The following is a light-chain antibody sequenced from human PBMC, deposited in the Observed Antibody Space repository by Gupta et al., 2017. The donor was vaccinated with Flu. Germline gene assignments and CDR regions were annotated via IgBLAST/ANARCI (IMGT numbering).Light chain of an antibody. Sequence: DIQLTPSPSFLSASVGDRVTITCRASQAISSYLAWYQQEPGKAPKLLIYVASTLQSGVPSRFSGSRSGTEFSLTISSRQPEDFANYYCQQVNSYPSTFGQGTKLEIK. CDR3: QQVNSYPST. V-gene: IGKV1-9*01. CDR1: QAISSY. CDR2: VAS. J-gene: IGKJ2*02.